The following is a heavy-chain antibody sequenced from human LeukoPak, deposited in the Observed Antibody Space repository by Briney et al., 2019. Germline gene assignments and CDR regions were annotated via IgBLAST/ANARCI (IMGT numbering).Heavy chain of an antibody. CDR1: GFTVSSAY. CDR3: ARGGYGSSTCYNNFDF. Sequence: GGSLRLSCAASGFTVSSAYMTWVRQASGKGLEWVSVIYIGGSTYYADSVKGRFTISRDNSRNTLYLQMNSLRTEDTAVYYCARGGYGSSTCYNNFDFWGQGTLVTVSS. D-gene: IGHD3-10*01. V-gene: IGHV3-53*01. J-gene: IGHJ4*02. CDR2: IYIGGST.